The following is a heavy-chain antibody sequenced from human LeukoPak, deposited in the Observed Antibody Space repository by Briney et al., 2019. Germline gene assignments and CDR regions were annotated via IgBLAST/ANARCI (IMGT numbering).Heavy chain of an antibody. CDR2: IIPIFGTA. Sequence: SVKVSCKASGGTFSSYAISWVRQAPGQGLEWMGGIIPIFGTANHAQRFQGRVTITADESTSTAYMELSSLRSEDTAVYYCATGLGYCSGGSCYSSYTGGPDYWGQGTLVTVSS. CDR1: GGTFSSYA. J-gene: IGHJ4*02. CDR3: ATGLGYCSGGSCYSSYTGGPDY. V-gene: IGHV1-69*13. D-gene: IGHD2-15*01.